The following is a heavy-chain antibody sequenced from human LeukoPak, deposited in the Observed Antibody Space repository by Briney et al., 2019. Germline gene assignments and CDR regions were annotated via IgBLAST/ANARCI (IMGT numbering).Heavy chain of an antibody. D-gene: IGHD5-18*01. J-gene: IGHJ4*02. Sequence: GGSLRLSCAASGFTFSSYSMNWVRQAPGKGLEGVSYISSSSSTTYYADSVKGRFTISRDNSKNTLYLQMNSLRAEDTAVYYCAGRGYSYKESFWGQGTLVTVSS. CDR2: ISSSSSTT. CDR3: AGRGYSYKESF. V-gene: IGHV3-48*01. CDR1: GFTFSSYS.